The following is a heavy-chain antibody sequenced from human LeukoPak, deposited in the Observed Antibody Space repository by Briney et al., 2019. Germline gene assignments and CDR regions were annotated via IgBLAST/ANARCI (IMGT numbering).Heavy chain of an antibody. V-gene: IGHV3-48*03. CDR1: GFTFDDYG. D-gene: IGHD4-23*01. CDR3: ARDYGGSSPFDY. J-gene: IGHJ4*02. Sequence: GGSLRLSCAASGFTFDDYGMSWVRQAPGKGLEWVSYISSSGSTIYYADSVKGRFTISRDNAKNSLYLQMNSLRAEDTAVYYCARDYGGSSPFDYWGQGTLVTVSS. CDR2: ISSSGSTI.